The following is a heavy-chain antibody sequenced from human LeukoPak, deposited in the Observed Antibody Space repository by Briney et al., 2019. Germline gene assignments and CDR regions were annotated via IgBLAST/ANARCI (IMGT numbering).Heavy chain of an antibody. CDR1: GGSISSYY. CDR2: IYYSGST. J-gene: IGHJ6*03. Sequence: SETLSLTCTVSGGSISSYYWSWIRQPPGKGLERIGYIYYSGSTNYNPSLKSRVTISVDTSKNQFSLKLSSVTAADTAVYYCARVLVRGVISYYYYMDVWGKGTTVTVSS. V-gene: IGHV4-59*01. D-gene: IGHD3-10*01. CDR3: ARVLVRGVISYYYYMDV.